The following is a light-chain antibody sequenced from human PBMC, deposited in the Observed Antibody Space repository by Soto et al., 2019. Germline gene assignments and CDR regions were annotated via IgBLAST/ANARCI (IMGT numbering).Light chain of an antibody. V-gene: IGKV3-20*01. CDR1: QSVSSSS. Sequence: EIVLTQSPGTLSLSPGEMATLSCRASQSVSSSSLAWYQQKPGQAPRLLIYDTSSRATGIPDRFSGSGSGTDFTLTISRLEPEDFAVYYCQQYVSSPLTFGGGTKVDIK. CDR3: QQYVSSPLT. J-gene: IGKJ4*01. CDR2: DTS.